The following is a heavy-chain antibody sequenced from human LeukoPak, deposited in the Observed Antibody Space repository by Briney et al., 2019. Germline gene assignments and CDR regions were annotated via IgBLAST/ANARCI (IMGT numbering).Heavy chain of an antibody. J-gene: IGHJ6*03. CDR3: ASNVDTAMVTYTYYYMDV. CDR1: GGSISSYY. CDR2: IYYSGST. D-gene: IGHD5-18*01. V-gene: IGHV4-59*08. Sequence: SETLSLTCTVSGGSISSYYWSWIRQPPGKGLEWIGYIYYSGSTNYNPSLKSRVTISVDTSKNQFSLKLSSVTAADTAVYYCASNVDTAMVTYTYYYMDVWGKGTTVTVSS.